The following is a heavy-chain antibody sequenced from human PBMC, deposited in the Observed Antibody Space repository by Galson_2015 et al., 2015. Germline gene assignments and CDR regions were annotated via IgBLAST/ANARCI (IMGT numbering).Heavy chain of an antibody. D-gene: IGHD5-18*01. J-gene: IGHJ4*01. V-gene: IGHV3-7*01. CDR2: INHDGSER. Sequence: SLRLSCAVSGLTFSRYWVTWVRQTPGRGLEWVANINHDGSERYYVDSVRGRFIISRDNAESSLFLQMNSLRAEDTAVYYCARDGRDTQGLLDYWRHGTLVTVSS. CDR3: ARDGRDTQGLLDY. CDR1: GLTFSRYW.